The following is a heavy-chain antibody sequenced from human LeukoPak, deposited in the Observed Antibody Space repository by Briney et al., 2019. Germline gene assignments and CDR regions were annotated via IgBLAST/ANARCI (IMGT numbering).Heavy chain of an antibody. CDR2: IYSGGST. J-gene: IGHJ4*02. CDR3: AREAFYDSSGYSYF. D-gene: IGHD3-22*01. CDR1: GFTVSSNY. Sequence: GGSLRLSCAASGFTVSSNYMSWVRQAPGKGLEWVSVIYSGGSTYYADPVKGRFTISRDNSKNTLYLQMNSLRAEDTAVYYCAREAFYDSSGYSYFWGQGTLVTVSS. V-gene: IGHV3-53*01.